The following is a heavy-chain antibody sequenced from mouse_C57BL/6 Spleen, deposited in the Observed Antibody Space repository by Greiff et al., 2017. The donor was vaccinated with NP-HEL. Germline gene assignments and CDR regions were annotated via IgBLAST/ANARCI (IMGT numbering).Heavy chain of an antibody. CDR2: IHPNSGST. V-gene: IGHV1-64*01. CDR3: ARDPAYYGRGGMDY. J-gene: IGHJ4*01. CDR1: GYTFTSYW. D-gene: IGHD1-1*02. Sequence: QVHVKQPGAELVKPGASVKLSCKASGYTFTSYWMHWVKQRPGQGLEWIGMIHPNSGSTNYNEKFKSKATLTVDKSSSTAYMQLSSLTSEDSAVYYCARDPAYYGRGGMDYWGQGTSVTVSS.